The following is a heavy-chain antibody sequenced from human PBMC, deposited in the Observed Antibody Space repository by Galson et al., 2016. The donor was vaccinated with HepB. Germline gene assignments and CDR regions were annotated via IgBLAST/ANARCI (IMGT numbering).Heavy chain of an antibody. J-gene: IGHJ6*02. V-gene: IGHV3-53*04. CDR1: GFTVSTNY. D-gene: IGHD2-15*01. CDR3: ARPLPNVGYGMDV. CDR2: IYGGGSK. Sequence: SLRLSCAASGFTVSTNYMSWVRQAPGKALERVSVIYGGGSKTLAYSVKGRFTISRQNSKNTLYLKMNSLRTEDTAVYYCARPLPNVGYGMDVWGQGTTVTVSS.